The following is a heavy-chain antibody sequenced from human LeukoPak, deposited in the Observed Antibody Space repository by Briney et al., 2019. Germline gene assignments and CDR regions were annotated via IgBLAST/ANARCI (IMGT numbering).Heavy chain of an antibody. CDR2: IYHSGDT. Sequence: SETLSLTCIVSGYSITSGYYWGWIRQPPGKGLEWIGSIYHSGDTYYNPSLKSRVTISVDTSKNQFSLKLDSVTAADTAVYYCASPGQYSSSWYPFDYWGQGTLVTVSS. CDR3: ASPGQYSSSWYPFDY. CDR1: GYSITSGYY. V-gene: IGHV4-38-2*02. J-gene: IGHJ4*02. D-gene: IGHD6-13*01.